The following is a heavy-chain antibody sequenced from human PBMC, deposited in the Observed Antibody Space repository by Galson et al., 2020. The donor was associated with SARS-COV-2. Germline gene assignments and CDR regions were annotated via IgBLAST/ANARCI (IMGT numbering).Heavy chain of an antibody. V-gene: IGHV4-39*01. Sequence: SETLSLTCSVSGGPIRSSSFYWAWVRQPPGKGLEWLGKIFYSGNPDYNPSLKSRVTISVDTSKNQFSLRLTSVTAADTAVYYCARQFGAWSDYLDYWGQGTLVTVSS. CDR2: IFYSGNP. CDR3: ARQFGAWSDYLDY. CDR1: GGPIRSSSFY. D-gene: IGHD2-21*02. J-gene: IGHJ4*02.